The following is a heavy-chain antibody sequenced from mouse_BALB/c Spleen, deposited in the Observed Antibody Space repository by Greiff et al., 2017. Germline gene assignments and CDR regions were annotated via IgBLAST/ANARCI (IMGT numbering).Heavy chain of an antibody. CDR2: ISSGGSYT. J-gene: IGHJ2*01. CDR1: GFTFSSYG. D-gene: IGHD1-1*01. V-gene: IGHV5-6*01. CDR3: ARHEGITTYYFDY. Sequence: EVKVVESGGDLVKPGGSLKLSCAASGFTFSSYGMSWVRQTPDKRLEWVATISSGGSYTYYPDSVKGRFTISRDNAKNTLYLQMSSLKSEDTAMYYCARHEGITTYYFDYWGQGTTLTVSS.